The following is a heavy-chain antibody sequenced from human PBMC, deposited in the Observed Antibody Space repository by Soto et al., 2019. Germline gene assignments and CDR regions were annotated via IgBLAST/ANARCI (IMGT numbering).Heavy chain of an antibody. CDR3: ARGGGPYVWFNEF. CDR1: GGFFSSFA. J-gene: IGHJ4*02. Sequence: QVQLVQSGPEVKKPGSSVKVSCKDSGGFFSSFAFTGVGQAPGQGLEWLGGIIPVFGTTNYAEKFQDRVTITADESTNTAYMELTSLRSGDTAVYYCARGGGPYVWFNEFWGQGTLVTVSS. D-gene: IGHD3-16*01. V-gene: IGHV1-69*01. CDR2: IIPVFGTT.